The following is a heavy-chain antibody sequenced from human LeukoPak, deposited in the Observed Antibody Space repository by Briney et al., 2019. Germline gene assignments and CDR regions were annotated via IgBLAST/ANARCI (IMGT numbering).Heavy chain of an antibody. Sequence: GGSLRLSCAASGFAFSNYWMNWARQAPGKGLEWVANIKQGGSETNYVDSVKGRFTISRDNAKNSLYLQMNSLRAEDTALYCCGSTNSFSYWGRGTLVTVSS. CDR3: GSTNSFSY. CDR1: GFAFSNYW. CDR2: IKQGGSET. D-gene: IGHD2-15*01. J-gene: IGHJ4*02. V-gene: IGHV3-7*01.